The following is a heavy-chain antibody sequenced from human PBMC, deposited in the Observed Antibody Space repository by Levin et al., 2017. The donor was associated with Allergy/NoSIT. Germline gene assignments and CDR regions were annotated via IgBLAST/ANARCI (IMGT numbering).Heavy chain of an antibody. J-gene: IGHJ4*02. Sequence: GGSLRLSCKASGYTFTSYGISWVRQAPGQGLEWMGWISAYNGNTNYAQKLQGRVTMTTDTSTSTAYMELRSLRSDDTAVYYCARDPGIAVAGTSLDYWGQGTLVTVSS. D-gene: IGHD6-19*01. V-gene: IGHV1-18*01. CDR2: ISAYNGNT. CDR3: ARDPGIAVAGTSLDY. CDR1: GYTFTSYG.